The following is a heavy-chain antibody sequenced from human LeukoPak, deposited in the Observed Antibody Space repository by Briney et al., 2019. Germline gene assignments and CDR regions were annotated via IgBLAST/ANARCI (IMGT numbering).Heavy chain of an antibody. D-gene: IGHD7-27*01. CDR2: ISGSGGST. CDR3: AKGTGDTAYYFDF. J-gene: IGHJ4*02. CDR1: GFTFSSYA. V-gene: IGHV3-23*01. Sequence: GGSLRLSCAASGFTFSSYAMSWVRQAPGKGLEWVSAISGSGGSTYYPDSVTGRFTISRDNSENTLYLQMSGLRAEDTAIYYCAKGTGDTAYYFDFWGQGVLVTVSS.